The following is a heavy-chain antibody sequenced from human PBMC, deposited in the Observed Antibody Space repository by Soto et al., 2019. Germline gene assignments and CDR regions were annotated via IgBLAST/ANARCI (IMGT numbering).Heavy chain of an antibody. CDR3: TRDLIVVLPGAVNYHYYFYGMDL. Sequence: QPVGSLRLSCTTSGFTFCDSAMSWVRQAPGKGLEWVGLIRSKAYRATTEYAASVTGRFSISRDDSKSIAYLQMNSLKIDDTAVYYCTRDLIVVLPGAVNYHYYFYGMDLWGQGTTVTVSS. CDR1: GFTFCDSA. D-gene: IGHD2-21*01. CDR2: IRSKAYRATT. J-gene: IGHJ6*02. V-gene: IGHV3-49*04.